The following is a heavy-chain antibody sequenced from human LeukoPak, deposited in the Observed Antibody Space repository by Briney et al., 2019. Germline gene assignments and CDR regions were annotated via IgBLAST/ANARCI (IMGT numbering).Heavy chain of an antibody. J-gene: IGHJ5*02. Sequence: ASVKVSCKASGYTFTGYYMHWVRQAPGQGLEWMGWINPNSGGTNYAQKFQGWVTMTRDTSISTAYMELSRLRSDDTAVYYCARETGTTQGHWFDPWGQGTLVTVSS. CDR2: INPNSGGT. V-gene: IGHV1-2*04. D-gene: IGHD1-1*01. CDR1: GYTFTGYY. CDR3: ARETGTTQGHWFDP.